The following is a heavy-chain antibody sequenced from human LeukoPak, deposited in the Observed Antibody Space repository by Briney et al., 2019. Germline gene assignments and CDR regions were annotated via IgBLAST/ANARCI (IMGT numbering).Heavy chain of an antibody. Sequence: SEKVSCKTSVFTFISSAVQWVRQARGQRLEWIGWIVVGSGDTNYAQKFLESITTTRDMSTSTAYMELSSLRSEDTAMYYCAAERRLYCSGGACYPDAFDIWGQGTMVTVSS. V-gene: IGHV1-58*01. D-gene: IGHD2-15*01. CDR1: VFTFISSA. CDR2: IVVGSGDT. CDR3: AAERRLYCSGGACYPDAFDI. J-gene: IGHJ3*02.